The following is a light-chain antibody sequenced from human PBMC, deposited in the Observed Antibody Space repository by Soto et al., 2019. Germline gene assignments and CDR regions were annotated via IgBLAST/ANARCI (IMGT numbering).Light chain of an antibody. Sequence: DVQMTQSPSSLSASVGDRVTITCRASQDIGNAVGWYRQKPGKAPERLIFSAYVKQSGVPSRFSGSGSGTEFSLTISGLQPEDSATYYCLQHNTHPYSFGQGTKLEIK. V-gene: IGKV1-17*01. CDR2: SAY. CDR1: QDIGNA. CDR3: LQHNTHPYS. J-gene: IGKJ2*03.